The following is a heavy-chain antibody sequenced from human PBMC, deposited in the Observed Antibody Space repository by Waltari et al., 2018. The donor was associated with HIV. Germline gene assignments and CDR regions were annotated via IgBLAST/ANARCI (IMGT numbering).Heavy chain of an antibody. Sequence: QITLKESGPSLVKPTQTLTLTCTFSGFSLTTSAVGLGWIRPPPGKALEWLALIYWDDDKRYSPSLRSRLTITKDTSKNQVVLTMTNMDPVDTATYYCARSAGTNDYYYYYYMDVWGKGTTVTVSS. CDR1: GFSLTTSAVG. CDR2: IYWDDDK. CDR3: ARSAGTNDYYYYYYMDV. V-gene: IGHV2-5*02. D-gene: IGHD1-7*01. J-gene: IGHJ6*03.